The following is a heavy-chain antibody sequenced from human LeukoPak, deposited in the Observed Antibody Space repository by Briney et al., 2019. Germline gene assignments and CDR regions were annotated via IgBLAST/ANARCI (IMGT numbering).Heavy chain of an antibody. Sequence: GGSLRLSCAASGFTVSSNYMSWVRQAPGNGLEWVSVIYSGGSTYYADSVKGRFTISRDNSKNTLYLQMNSLRAEDTAVYYCARDFIGDGYNAFDYWGQGTLVTVSS. CDR2: IYSGGST. D-gene: IGHD5-24*01. J-gene: IGHJ4*02. CDR1: GFTVSSNY. CDR3: ARDFIGDGYNAFDY. V-gene: IGHV3-66*02.